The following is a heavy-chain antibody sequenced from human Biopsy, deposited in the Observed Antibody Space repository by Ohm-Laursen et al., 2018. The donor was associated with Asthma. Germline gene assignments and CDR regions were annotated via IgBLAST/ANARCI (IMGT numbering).Heavy chain of an antibody. CDR1: GFTFDNYT. V-gene: IGHV3-30*04. D-gene: IGHD3-10*01. CDR3: ARGGMHYYEYYGMDV. J-gene: IGHJ6*02. Sequence: SLRLSCSASGFTFDNYTMHWVRQAPGKGLEWVTIISYDGRNTYYADSVEGRFTISRDNSKNTLFLQMSSLRPEDTAVYYCARGGMHYYEYYGMDVWGQGTTVTVSS. CDR2: ISYDGRNT.